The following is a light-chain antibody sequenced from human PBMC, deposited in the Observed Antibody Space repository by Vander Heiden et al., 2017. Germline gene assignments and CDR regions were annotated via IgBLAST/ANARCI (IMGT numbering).Light chain of an antibody. CDR2: DVS. Sequence: QSALTQPRSVSGSPGQSVTISCTGTSSDVGGYNYVSWYQQHPGKAPKLLIYDVSKRPSGVPDRVSGAKSGNTASLTISGLQADDEADYYCCSYAGTYTPVVFGGGTKLTVL. CDR3: CSYAGTYTPVV. CDR1: SSDVGGYNY. V-gene: IGLV2-11*01. J-gene: IGLJ2*01.